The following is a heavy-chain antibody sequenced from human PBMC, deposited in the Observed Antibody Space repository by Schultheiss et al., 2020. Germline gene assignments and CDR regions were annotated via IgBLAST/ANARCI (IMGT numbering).Heavy chain of an antibody. CDR1: RFTFSSYA. Sequence: GGSLRLSCASSRFTFSSYAMHWVRQAPGKGLEWVALISYDGSNKYYADSMKGRFTISRDNSKNTLYLQMNSLRAEDTAVYYCARGAYYIDAFDIWGQGTMVTDSS. V-gene: IGHV3-30*01. D-gene: IGHD3-22*01. CDR3: ARGAYYIDAFDI. J-gene: IGHJ3*02. CDR2: ISYDGSNK.